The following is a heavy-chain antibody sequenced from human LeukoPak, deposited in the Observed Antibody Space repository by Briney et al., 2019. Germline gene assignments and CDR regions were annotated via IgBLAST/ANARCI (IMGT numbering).Heavy chain of an antibody. CDR1: GGSFSGYY. V-gene: IGHV4-34*01. CDR2: INHSGST. CDR3: ARLIQLWSTNQDY. D-gene: IGHD5-18*01. J-gene: IGHJ4*02. Sequence: PSETLSLTCAVYGGSFSGYYWSWIRQPPGKGLEWIGEINHSGSTNYNPSLKSRVTISVDTSKNQLSLKLSSVTAADTAVYYCARLIQLWSTNQDYWGQGTLVTVSS.